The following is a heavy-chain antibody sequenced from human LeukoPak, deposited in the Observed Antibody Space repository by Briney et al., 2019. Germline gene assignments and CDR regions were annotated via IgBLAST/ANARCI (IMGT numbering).Heavy chain of an antibody. Sequence: GGSLKISCKGSGYSFTSYWIGWVRQMPGKGLEWIGIIYPGDSDTSYSPSFQGQVTISADKSISTASLQWSSLKASDTAMYYCARMSIAARRRYFDLWGRGTLVTVSS. CDR2: IYPGDSDT. CDR1: GYSFTSYW. J-gene: IGHJ2*01. CDR3: ARMSIAARRRYFDL. D-gene: IGHD6-6*01. V-gene: IGHV5-51*01.